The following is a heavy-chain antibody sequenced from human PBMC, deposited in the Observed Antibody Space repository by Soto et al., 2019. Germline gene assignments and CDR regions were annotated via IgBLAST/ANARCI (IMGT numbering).Heavy chain of an antibody. J-gene: IGHJ4*02. Sequence: GGSLRLSCAASGFTFSSYSMNWVRQAPGKGLEWVSSISSSSSYIYYADSVKGRFTISRDNAKNSLYLQMNSLRAEDTAVYYCARGGYCSGGSCYSHTRFDYWGQGTLVTVSS. V-gene: IGHV3-21*01. CDR1: GFTFSSYS. CDR3: ARGGYCSGGSCYSHTRFDY. D-gene: IGHD2-15*01. CDR2: ISSSSSYI.